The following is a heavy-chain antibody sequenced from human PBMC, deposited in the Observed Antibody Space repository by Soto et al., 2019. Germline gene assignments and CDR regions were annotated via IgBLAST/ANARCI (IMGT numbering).Heavy chain of an antibody. CDR1: GFTFSDYY. J-gene: IGHJ4*02. CDR2: ISSSGSII. Sequence: VQLVVSGGGLVQPGGSLRISCAASGFTFSDYYISWLRQAPGKGLEWVSYISSSGSIISYADSVKGRFTISRDNAKNALDRQKNSRRAEDTAVYYCALAGEDSNYYAVTPLSAGHFWGQGTLVTVSS. D-gene: IGHD4-4*01. V-gene: IGHV3-11*01. CDR3: ALAGEDSNYYAVTPLSAGHF.